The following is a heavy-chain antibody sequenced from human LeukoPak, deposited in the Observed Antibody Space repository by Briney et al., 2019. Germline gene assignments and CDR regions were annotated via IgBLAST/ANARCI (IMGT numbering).Heavy chain of an antibody. CDR2: ISYDGSDK. V-gene: IGHV3-30*18. D-gene: IGHD6-13*01. J-gene: IGHJ4*02. Sequence: PGGSLRLSCAASGVTFSRYSKNWVRQAPGQGLEWVAVISYDGSDKYYADSVKGRFTSSRDNSKNTLYLQMNSLRAEDTAVYYCAKDPRRYSRTGGYFDYWGQGTLVTVSS. CDR1: GVTFSRYS. CDR3: AKDPRRYSRTGGYFDY.